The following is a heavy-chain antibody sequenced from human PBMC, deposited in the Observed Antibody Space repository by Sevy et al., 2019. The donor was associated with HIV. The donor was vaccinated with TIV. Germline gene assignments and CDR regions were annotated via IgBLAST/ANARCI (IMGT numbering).Heavy chain of an antibody. CDR3: ARFLGYMGAFDI. D-gene: IGHD3-16*02. Sequence: GGSLRLSCAASGFTFSSYAMHWVRQALGKGLEWVAVISYDGSNKYYADSVKGGLTISGDNSKITLYLQMNSLRAEDTAVYYCARFLGYMGAFDIWGQGTMFTVSS. CDR1: GFTFSSYA. V-gene: IGHV3-30-3*01. CDR2: ISYDGSNK. J-gene: IGHJ3*02.